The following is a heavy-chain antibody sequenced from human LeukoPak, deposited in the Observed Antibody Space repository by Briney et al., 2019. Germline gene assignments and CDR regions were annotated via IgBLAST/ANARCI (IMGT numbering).Heavy chain of an antibody. Sequence: ASVKVSCKASGYTFTNYGMSWVRQAPGQGVEWMGWISAYNGNTKYAQKLQGRVTMTTDTSTSTAYMVLRGLRSDDTAVYYCARDINYYYDSSGYYDYFDYWGQGTLVTVSS. D-gene: IGHD3-22*01. J-gene: IGHJ4*02. V-gene: IGHV1-18*01. CDR1: GYTFTNYG. CDR3: ARDINYYYDSSGYYDYFDY. CDR2: ISAYNGNT.